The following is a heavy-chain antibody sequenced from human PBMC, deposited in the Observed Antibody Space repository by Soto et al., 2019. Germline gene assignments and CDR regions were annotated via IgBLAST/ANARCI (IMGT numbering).Heavy chain of an antibody. CDR3: ARHGSYCFDY. J-gene: IGHJ4*02. CDR2: IGSSSSYT. Sequence: QVQVVESGGGLVKPGGSLRLSCAASGFTFSDYYMSWIRQAPGKGLEWVSYIGSSSSYTNYADSVKGRFTVSRDNAKNSLHLQMNSLRVDDTAVYYCARHGSYCFDYWGQGILVTVSS. CDR1: GFTFSDYY. D-gene: IGHD1-26*01. V-gene: IGHV3-11*06.